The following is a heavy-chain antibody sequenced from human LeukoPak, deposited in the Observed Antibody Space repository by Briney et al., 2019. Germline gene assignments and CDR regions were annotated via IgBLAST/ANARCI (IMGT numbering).Heavy chain of an antibody. Sequence: SVKVSCKASGGTFSSYAISWVRQAPGQGLEWMGGIIPIFGTANYAQKFQGRVTITADESTSTAYMELSSLRSEDTAVYYCARGRIAVAGTKNYFDYWGQGTLVTVSS. CDR3: ARGRIAVAGTKNYFDY. CDR2: IIPIFGTA. V-gene: IGHV1-69*13. D-gene: IGHD6-19*01. J-gene: IGHJ4*02. CDR1: GGTFSSYA.